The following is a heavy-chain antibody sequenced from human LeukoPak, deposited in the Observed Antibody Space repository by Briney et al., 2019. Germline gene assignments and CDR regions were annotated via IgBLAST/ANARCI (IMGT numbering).Heavy chain of an antibody. J-gene: IGHJ4*02. V-gene: IGHV4-38-2*02. CDR3: ASKYYYDSSGYYFDY. CDR2: IYHGGST. D-gene: IGHD3-22*01. Sequence: PSETLSLTCTVSGYSISSGYYWGWIRQPPGKGLEWIGTIYHGGSTYYNPSLKSRVTISVDTSKNQFSLKLSSVTAADTAVYYCASKYYYDSSGYYFDYWGQGTLVTVSS. CDR1: GYSISSGYY.